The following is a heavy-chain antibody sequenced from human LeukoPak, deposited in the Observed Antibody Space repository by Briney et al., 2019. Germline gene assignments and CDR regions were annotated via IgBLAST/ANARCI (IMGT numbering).Heavy chain of an antibody. J-gene: IGHJ5*02. CDR1: GYSFTTYW. Sequence: GESLKISCKGSGYSFTTYWSGWVRQMPGKGLEWMGIIYPGDSDTRYSPSFQDQVTISADKSISTAYLQWSSLKASDTAMYYCARSGYCSSTSCSSYNWFDPWGQGTLVTVSS. V-gene: IGHV5-51*01. CDR2: IYPGDSDT. D-gene: IGHD2-2*01. CDR3: ARSGYCSSTSCSSYNWFDP.